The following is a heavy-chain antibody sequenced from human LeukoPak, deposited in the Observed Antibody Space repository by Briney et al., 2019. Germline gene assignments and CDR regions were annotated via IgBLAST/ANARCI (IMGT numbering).Heavy chain of an antibody. CDR3: ARESYGGNSPHFDY. Sequence: ASVKVSCKASGYTFTSHYMHWVRQAPGQGLEWMGIINPSGGSTDYAQNFQGGVTMTRDTSTSTVYMELSSLRSEDTAVYYCARESYGGNSPHFDYWGQGTLVTVSS. D-gene: IGHD4-23*01. CDR2: INPSGGST. J-gene: IGHJ4*02. CDR1: GYTFTSHY. V-gene: IGHV1-46*01.